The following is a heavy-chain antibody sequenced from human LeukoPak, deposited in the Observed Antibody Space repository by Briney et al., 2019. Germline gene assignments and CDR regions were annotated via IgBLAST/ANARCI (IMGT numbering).Heavy chain of an antibody. CDR1: GGSFSGYY. Sequence: SETLSLTCAVYGGSFSGYYWSWIHQPPGKGLEWIGEINHSGSTNYNPSLKSRVTISVDTSKNQFSLKLSSVTAADTAVYYCARGIAVAGQSLQYYFDYWGQGTLVTVSS. V-gene: IGHV4-34*01. CDR2: INHSGST. D-gene: IGHD6-19*01. CDR3: ARGIAVAGQSLQYYFDY. J-gene: IGHJ4*02.